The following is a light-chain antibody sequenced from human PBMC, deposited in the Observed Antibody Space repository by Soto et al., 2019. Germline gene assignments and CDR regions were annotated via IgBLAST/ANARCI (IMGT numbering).Light chain of an antibody. CDR3: LQDINYPWT. CDR2: GAS. CDR1: QTISSW. J-gene: IGKJ1*01. V-gene: IGKV1-5*01. Sequence: DIQMTQSPSTRSGSVGDRVTITCRASQTISSWLAWYQQKPGKPPKVLIYGASNLQSGVPPRFSGSGSGTDFTLAISSLQPEDSATYYCLQDINYPWTFGQGTKVDIK.